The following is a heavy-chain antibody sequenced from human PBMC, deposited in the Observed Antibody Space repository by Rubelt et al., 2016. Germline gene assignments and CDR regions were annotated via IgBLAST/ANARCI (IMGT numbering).Heavy chain of an antibody. V-gene: IGHV3-21*02. CDR3: ARLINGYLDF. CDR1: GFSFTTYS. Sequence: DVQLVESGGGLVQPGGSLRLSCTASGFSFTTYSMIWVRQGPGKGLEYVSSITDDSSNIFYADSVKGRLTTSRDNAKSSLYLQMNSLRAEDTAVYHCARLINGYLDFWGQGTLVTVSS. D-gene: IGHD4-17*01. J-gene: IGHJ4*02. CDR2: ITDDSSNI.